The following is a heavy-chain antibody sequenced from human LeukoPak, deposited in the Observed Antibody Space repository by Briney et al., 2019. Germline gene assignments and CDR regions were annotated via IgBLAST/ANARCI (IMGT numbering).Heavy chain of an antibody. J-gene: IGHJ4*02. CDR1: GFTFSNYW. D-gene: IGHD6-6*01. V-gene: IGHV3-7*03. Sequence: GGSLRLSCVASGFTFSNYWMSWVRQATGKGLEWVANIKEDGSEKYYVDSVKGRFTISRDNAKNSLYLQMNSLRAEDTAVYYCASTIATRYFDYWGQGTLVTVSS. CDR3: ASTIATRYFDY. CDR2: IKEDGSEK.